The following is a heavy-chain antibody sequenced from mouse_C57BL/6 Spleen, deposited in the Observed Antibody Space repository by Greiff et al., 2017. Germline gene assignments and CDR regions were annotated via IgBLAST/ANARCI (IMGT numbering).Heavy chain of an antibody. V-gene: IGHV1-69*01. CDR1: GYTFTSYW. J-gene: IGHJ4*01. Sequence: QVQLKQPGAELVKPGASVKLSCKASGYTFTSYWMHWVKQRPGQGLEWIGEIDPSDSYTNYNQKFKGKSTLTVDKSSSTAYMQLSSLTSEDSAVYYCARWGSKAEDYWGQGTSVTVSS. D-gene: IGHD1-3*01. CDR3: ARWGSKAEDY. CDR2: IDPSDSYT.